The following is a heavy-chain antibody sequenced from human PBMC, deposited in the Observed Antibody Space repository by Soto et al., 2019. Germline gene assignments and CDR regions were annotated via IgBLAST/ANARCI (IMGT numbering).Heavy chain of an antibody. D-gene: IGHD2-15*01. Sequence: QVQLQESGPGLVKPSQTLSLTCTVSGGSISSGDYYWSWIRQPPGKGLEWIGYIYYSGSTYHNPSLKSRVIISVDTSKNQFSLKLSSVTAADTAVYYCARVPCSGGSCYSDYWGQGTLVTGSS. CDR2: IYYSGST. CDR3: ARVPCSGGSCYSDY. V-gene: IGHV4-30-4*01. J-gene: IGHJ4*02. CDR1: GGSISSGDYY.